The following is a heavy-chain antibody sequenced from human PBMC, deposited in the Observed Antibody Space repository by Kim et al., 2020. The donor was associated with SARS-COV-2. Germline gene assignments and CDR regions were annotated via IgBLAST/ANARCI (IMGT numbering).Heavy chain of an antibody. D-gene: IGHD1-26*01. CDR2: IYYSGST. Sequence: SETLSLTCTVSGGSISSSSYYWGWIRQPPGKGLEWIGSIYYSGSTYYNPSLKSRVTISVDTSKNQFSLKLSSVTAADTAVYYCARNYLVGATLDYWGQGTLVTVSS. CDR1: GGSISSSSYY. J-gene: IGHJ4*02. V-gene: IGHV4-39*07. CDR3: ARNYLVGATLDY.